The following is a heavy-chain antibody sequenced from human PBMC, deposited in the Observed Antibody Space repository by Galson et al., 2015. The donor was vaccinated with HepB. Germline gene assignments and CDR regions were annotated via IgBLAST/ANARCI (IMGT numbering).Heavy chain of an antibody. J-gene: IGHJ4*02. CDR1: GFTFSSYW. Sequence: LRLSCAASGFTFSSYWMHWVRQVPGTGLVWVSRINNDGKTTTYADSVKGRFTISRDNVKNTLYLQMSSLRAGDTAVYYCAREGVASADFDYWGQGTLVAVSS. CDR3: AREGVASADFDY. CDR2: INNDGKTT. D-gene: IGHD6-13*01. V-gene: IGHV3-74*01.